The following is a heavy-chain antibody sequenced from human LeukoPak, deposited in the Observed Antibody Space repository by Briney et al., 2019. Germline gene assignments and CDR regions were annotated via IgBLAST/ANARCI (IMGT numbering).Heavy chain of an antibody. J-gene: IGHJ4*02. V-gene: IGHV4-59*08. CDR2: THYSGST. D-gene: IGHD6-19*01. CDR3: ASESVALAGIDY. CDR1: GGSISDYY. Sequence: SETLSLTCTVSGGSISDYYWTWIRRPPGKGPEWIGYTHYSGSTNCNPSLKSRVTISVDTSKNQFSLKLSSVTAADTAVYYCASESVALAGIDYWGQGTLVTVSS.